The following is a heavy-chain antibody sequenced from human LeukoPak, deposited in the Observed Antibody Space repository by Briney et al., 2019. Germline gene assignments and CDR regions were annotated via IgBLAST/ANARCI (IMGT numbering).Heavy chain of an antibody. Sequence: GGSLRLSCAASGFTFSNYWMHWVRQAPGKGLVWVSRINSDGGTTSYADSVKGRFTISRDNAKNTLYLQMNSLGAEDTAVYYCARRGAVANAFDIWGQGTMVTVSS. CDR1: GFTFSNYW. D-gene: IGHD6-19*01. J-gene: IGHJ3*02. CDR3: ARRGAVANAFDI. V-gene: IGHV3-74*01. CDR2: INSDGGTT.